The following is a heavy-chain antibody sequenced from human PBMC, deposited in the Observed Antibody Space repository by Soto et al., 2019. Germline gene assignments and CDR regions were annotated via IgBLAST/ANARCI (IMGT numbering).Heavy chain of an antibody. CDR2: IYYSGST. CDR1: GGSISSNSYY. Sequence: PSETLSLTCTVSGGSISSNSYYWGWIRQPPGKGLEWIGSIYYSGSTYYNPSLKSRVTISVDTSKNQFSLKLSSVTAADTAVYYCARGSSGWYISWFDPWGQGTLVTVSS. V-gene: IGHV4-39*01. CDR3: ARGSSGWYISWFDP. D-gene: IGHD6-19*01. J-gene: IGHJ5*02.